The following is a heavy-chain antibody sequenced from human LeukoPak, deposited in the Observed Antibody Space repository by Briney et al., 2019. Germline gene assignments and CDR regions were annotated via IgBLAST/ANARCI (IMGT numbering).Heavy chain of an antibody. CDR2: ISSSSSHI. J-gene: IGHJ4*02. D-gene: IGHD6-6*01. V-gene: IGHV3-21*01. Sequence: GGSLRLSCAASGLTFITNSMNWVRQAPGKGLEWVSSISSSSSHIYYADPVKGRFTISRDNAENSLYLHMNSLTAEDTALYYCVSAYGSSSAAFWGQGTLVTVSS. CDR3: VSAYGSSSAAF. CDR1: GLTFITNS.